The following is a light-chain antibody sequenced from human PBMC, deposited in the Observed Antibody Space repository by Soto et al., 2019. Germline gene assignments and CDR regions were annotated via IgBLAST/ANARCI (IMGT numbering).Light chain of an antibody. CDR2: GAS. CDR1: QSVSSY. CDR3: QQRSSWPLIT. J-gene: IGKJ5*01. Sequence: EIVLTQSPATLSLSPGERATRSCRASQSVSSYLAWYQQKPGQGPRLLIYGASNRATGIPARFSGSGSGTDFTLTISSLEPEDFVVYYCQQRSSWPLITFGRGTRLEIK. V-gene: IGKV3-11*01.